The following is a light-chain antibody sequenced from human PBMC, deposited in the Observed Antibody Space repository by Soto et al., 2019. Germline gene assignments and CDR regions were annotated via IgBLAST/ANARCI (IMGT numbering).Light chain of an antibody. CDR3: AAWDDSLNGVV. V-gene: IGLV1-44*01. J-gene: IGLJ2*01. CDR2: TNN. Sequence: QPVLTQPPAASGTPGQRVTISCSGSSSNIGSNTVNWYQRLPGTAPKLLICTNNQRPSGVPDRFSGSKSGTSASLAISGLQSEDEADYYCAAWDDSLNGVVFGGGTKLTVL. CDR1: SSNIGSNT.